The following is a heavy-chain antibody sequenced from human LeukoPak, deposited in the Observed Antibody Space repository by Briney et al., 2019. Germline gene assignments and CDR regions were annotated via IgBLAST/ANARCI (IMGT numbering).Heavy chain of an antibody. D-gene: IGHD3-10*01. CDR2: IYYSGST. V-gene: IGHV4-31*03. J-gene: IGHJ4*02. CDR1: GGSISSSSYY. Sequence: PSETLSLTCTVSGGSISSSSYYWGWIRQHPGKGLEWIGYIYYSGSTYYNPSLKSRVTISVDTSKNQFSLKLSSVTAADTAVYYCARVYYYGSWSNKSGLDYWGQGTLVTVSS. CDR3: ARVYYYGSWSNKSGLDY.